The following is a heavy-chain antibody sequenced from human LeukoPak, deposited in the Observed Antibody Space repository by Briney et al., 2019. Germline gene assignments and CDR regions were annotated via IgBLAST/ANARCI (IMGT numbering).Heavy chain of an antibody. Sequence: GGSLRLSCTASGFTFSSYSMNWVRQAPGKGLEWVSIIYISGNTYYADSVKGRFTISRDNSKNTLYLQMNSLRAEDTAVYYCARVRTLRYSSGWNDYWGQGTLVTVSS. CDR3: ARVRTLRYSSGWNDY. CDR1: GFTFSSYS. CDR2: IYISGNT. J-gene: IGHJ4*02. V-gene: IGHV3-66*02. D-gene: IGHD6-19*01.